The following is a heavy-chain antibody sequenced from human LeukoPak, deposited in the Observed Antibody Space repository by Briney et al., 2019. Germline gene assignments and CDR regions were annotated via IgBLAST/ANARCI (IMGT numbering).Heavy chain of an antibody. Sequence: SETLSLTCTVSGGSISSYYWSWTRQPPGKGLEWIGYIYYSGSTNYNPSLKSRVTISVDTSKNQFSLKLSSVTAADTAVYYCARHSPLRFLEWFFLDWGQGTLVTVSS. CDR1: GGSISSYY. V-gene: IGHV4-59*08. J-gene: IGHJ4*02. D-gene: IGHD3-3*01. CDR2: IYYSGST. CDR3: ARHSPLRFLEWFFLD.